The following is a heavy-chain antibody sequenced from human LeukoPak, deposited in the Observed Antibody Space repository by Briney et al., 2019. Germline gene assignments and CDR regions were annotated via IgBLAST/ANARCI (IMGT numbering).Heavy chain of an antibody. CDR1: GGSFSGYY. CDR2: INHSGST. CDR3: ARGSSREGAFDI. D-gene: IGHD2-2*01. J-gene: IGHJ3*02. Sequence: PSETLSLTCAVYGGSFSGYYWSWIRQPPGKGLEWIGEINHSGSTNYNPSLKSRVTISVDTSKNQFSLKLSSVTAADTAVYYCARGSSREGAFDIWGQGTMVTVSS. V-gene: IGHV4-34*01.